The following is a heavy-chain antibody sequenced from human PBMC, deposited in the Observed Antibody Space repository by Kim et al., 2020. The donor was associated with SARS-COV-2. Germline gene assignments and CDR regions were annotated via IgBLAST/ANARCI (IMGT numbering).Heavy chain of an antibody. Sequence: GESLKISCKGSGYSFTSYWIGWVRQMPGKGLEWMGIIYPGDSDTRYSPSFQGQVTISADKSISTAYLQWSSLKASDTAMYYCARMGLRYFDWLLYGGGLGYFDYWGQGTLVTVSS. CDR3: ARMGLRYFDWLLYGGGLGYFDY. CDR1: GYSFTSYW. CDR2: IYPGDSDT. V-gene: IGHV5-51*01. J-gene: IGHJ4*02. D-gene: IGHD3-9*01.